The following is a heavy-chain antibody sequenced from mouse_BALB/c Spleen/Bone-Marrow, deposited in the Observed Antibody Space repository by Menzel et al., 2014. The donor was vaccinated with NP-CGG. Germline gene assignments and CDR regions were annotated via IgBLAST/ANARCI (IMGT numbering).Heavy chain of an antibody. J-gene: IGHJ2*01. CDR1: GYTFTSYY. CDR3: ARETKYGDCDDYFDY. D-gene: IGHD2-13*01. Sequence: QVQLKQSGPELVKPGTSVRISCKPSGYTFTSYYIHWVKQRPGQGLEWIGWIYPGNVDTNYNEKFKGKATLTADKSSSTAYMQLSSLTSEMTTVNFCARETKYGDCDDYFDYWGQGTTLTVSS. CDR2: IYPGNVDT. V-gene: IGHV1S56*01.